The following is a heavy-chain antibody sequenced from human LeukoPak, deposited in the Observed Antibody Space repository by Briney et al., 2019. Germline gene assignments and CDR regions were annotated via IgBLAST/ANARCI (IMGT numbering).Heavy chain of an antibody. V-gene: IGHV1-24*01. Sequence: ASVKVSCKVSGYTLTELSMHWVRQAPGKGLEWMGGFDPEDGETIYAQKFQGRVTMTEDTSTDTAYMELSSLRSEDTAVYYCATDNLLSGSSSLDYWGQGTLVTVSS. CDR1: GYTLTELS. J-gene: IGHJ4*02. CDR3: ATDNLLSGSSSLDY. D-gene: IGHD1-26*01. CDR2: FDPEDGET.